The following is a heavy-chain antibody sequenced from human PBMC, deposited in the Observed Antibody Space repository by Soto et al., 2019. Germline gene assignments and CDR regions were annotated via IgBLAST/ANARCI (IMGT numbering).Heavy chain of an antibody. D-gene: IGHD3-22*01. Sequence: SETLSLTCTVSGGSISSGGYYWSWIRQHPGKGLEWIGYIYYSGSTYYNPSLKSRVTISVDTSKNQFSLKLSSVTAADTAVYYCARVRKDDSSGFCDYWGQGTLVTVSS. CDR2: IYYSGST. CDR1: GGSISSGGYY. CDR3: ARVRKDDSSGFCDY. J-gene: IGHJ4*02. V-gene: IGHV4-31*03.